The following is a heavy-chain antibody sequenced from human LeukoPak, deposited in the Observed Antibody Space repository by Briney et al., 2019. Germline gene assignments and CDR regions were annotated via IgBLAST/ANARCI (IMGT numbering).Heavy chain of an antibody. CDR3: AKADRVGPEFDY. D-gene: IGHD3-10*01. J-gene: IGHJ4*02. V-gene: IGHV3-23*01. Sequence: PGRSLRLSCAASGFTFSSYAMSWVRQAPGKGLEWVSAISGSGGSTYYADSVKGRFTISRDNSKNTLYLQMNSLRAEDTAVYYCAKADRVGPEFDYWGQGTLVTVSS. CDR1: GFTFSSYA. CDR2: ISGSGGST.